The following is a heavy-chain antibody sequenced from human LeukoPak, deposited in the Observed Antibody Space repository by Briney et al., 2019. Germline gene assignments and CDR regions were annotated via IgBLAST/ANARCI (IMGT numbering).Heavy chain of an antibody. Sequence: SETLSLTCTVSGGSISSDYWSWIRQPPGKGLEWIGYIYYSGSTNYNPSLKSRVTISVDTSKNQFSLKLSSVTAADTAVYYCARATGSRQTYYDFWSGYYIRAFDIWGQGTMVTVSS. CDR1: GGSISSDY. V-gene: IGHV4-59*01. J-gene: IGHJ3*02. CDR3: ARATGSRQTYYDFWSGYYIRAFDI. CDR2: IYYSGST. D-gene: IGHD3-3*01.